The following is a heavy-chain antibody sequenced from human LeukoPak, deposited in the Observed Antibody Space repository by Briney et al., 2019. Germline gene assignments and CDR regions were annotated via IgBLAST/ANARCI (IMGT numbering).Heavy chain of an antibody. J-gene: IGHJ4*02. D-gene: IGHD3-3*01. Sequence: SETLSLTCTVSGDSISSSSYYWGWIRQPPGKGLEWIGSIYYSGSTYYNPSLKSRVTISVDTSKNQFSLKLSSVTAADTAVCSCASRDFWSGYPKFDYWGQGTLVTVSS. CDR3: ASRDFWSGYPKFDY. V-gene: IGHV4-39*01. CDR1: GDSISSSSYY. CDR2: IYYSGST.